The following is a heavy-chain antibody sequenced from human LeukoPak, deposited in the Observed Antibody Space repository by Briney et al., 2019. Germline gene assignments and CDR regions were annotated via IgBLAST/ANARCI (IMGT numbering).Heavy chain of an antibody. J-gene: IGHJ4*02. V-gene: IGHV3-11*05. CDR2: ISSGSTYT. Sequence: GGSLRLSCAASGFTDYMTWVRQAPGKGLEWVSYISSGSTYTNYADSVKGRFTISRDNAKNLLYLQMNSLRTEDTALYYCAKVYGYSSSWSFDYWGQGTLVTVSS. D-gene: IGHD6-13*01. CDR3: AKVYGYSSSWSFDY. CDR1: GFTDY.